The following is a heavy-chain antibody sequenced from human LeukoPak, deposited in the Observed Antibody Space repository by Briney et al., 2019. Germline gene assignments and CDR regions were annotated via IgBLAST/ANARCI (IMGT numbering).Heavy chain of an antibody. V-gene: IGHV4-4*07. J-gene: IGHJ4*02. Sequence: SETLSLTCTVSGGSISSYYWSWIRQPAGKGLEWIGRIYTSGSTNYNPSLKSRVTMSVDTSKNQFSLKLSSVTAADTAVYYCARADYYYDSSGYYYFDYWGQGTLVTVSS. CDR2: IYTSGST. D-gene: IGHD3-22*01. CDR1: GGSISSYY. CDR3: ARADYYYDSSGYYYFDY.